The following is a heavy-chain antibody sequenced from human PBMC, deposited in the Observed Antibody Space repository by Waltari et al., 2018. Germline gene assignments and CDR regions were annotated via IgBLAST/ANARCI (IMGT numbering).Heavy chain of an antibody. CDR1: GGSFSGYY. CDR2: INHCGST. CDR3: ARPNCSSTSCYGYSFDY. V-gene: IGHV4-34*01. J-gene: IGHJ4*02. D-gene: IGHD2-2*01. Sequence: QVQLQQWGAGLLKPSETLSLTCAVYGGSFSGYYWSWIRQPPGKGLEWIGEINHCGSTTFTPSHKSRVTISVDTSKNQVSLTLSSVTAAATAVYYCARPNCSSTSCYGYSFDYWGQGTLVTVSS.